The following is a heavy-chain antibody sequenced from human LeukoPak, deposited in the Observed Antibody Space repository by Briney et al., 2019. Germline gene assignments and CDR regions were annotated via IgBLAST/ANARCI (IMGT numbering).Heavy chain of an antibody. CDR1: GFIFSSYE. Sequence: PGGSLRLSCAASGFIFSSYEMTWVRQAPGKGLQWVSSISNTGNNIYYADSVKGRFTISRDNAKNSLYLQMNSLRAEDTALYYCARDPPGRHGCSPFDFWGQGTLVTVSS. V-gene: IGHV3-48*03. D-gene: IGHD5-24*01. CDR2: ISNTGNNI. CDR3: ARDPPGRHGCSPFDF. J-gene: IGHJ4*02.